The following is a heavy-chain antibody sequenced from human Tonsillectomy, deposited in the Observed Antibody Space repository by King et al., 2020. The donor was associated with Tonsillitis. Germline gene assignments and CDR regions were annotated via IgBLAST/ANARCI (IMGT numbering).Heavy chain of an antibody. CDR3: ATLFCGEND. J-gene: IGHJ4*02. CDR1: GFIFSAYS. D-gene: IGHD3-10*01. CDR2: ISSSGDTI. Sequence: VQLVESGGDLVQPGGSLRLSCAASGFIFSAYSMNWVRQAPGKGLEWISYISSSGDTIHYADSVKGRFTISRDNAKNSVFLQMNSLRDEDTALYYCATLFCGENDWGQGTLVTVSS. V-gene: IGHV3-48*02.